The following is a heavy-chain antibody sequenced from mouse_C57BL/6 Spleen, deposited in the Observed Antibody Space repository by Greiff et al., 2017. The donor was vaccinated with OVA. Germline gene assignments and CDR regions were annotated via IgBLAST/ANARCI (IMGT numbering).Heavy chain of an antibody. CDR2: IDPETGGT. CDR1: GYTFTDYE. CDR3: TRMEFYAMDY. Sequence: QVQLQQSGAELVRPGASVTLSCKASGYTFTDYEMHWVKQTPVHGLEWIGAIDPETGGTAYNQKFKGKAILTAAKSSSTAYMELRSLTSDDSAVYYCTRMEFYAMDYWGQGTSVTVSS. V-gene: IGHV1-15*01. J-gene: IGHJ4*01.